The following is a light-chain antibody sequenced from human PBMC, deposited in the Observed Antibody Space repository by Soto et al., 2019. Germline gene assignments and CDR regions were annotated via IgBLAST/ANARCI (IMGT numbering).Light chain of an antibody. J-gene: IGKJ4*01. CDR3: QQYKSYPLT. Sequence: DVQMTQSPSSLSASVGDRVTITCRASQDINNYLAWFRQKPGKAPQSLIYAASSLQSGVSSKFSGSGSGTDFTLTITSLQPEDFATYYCQQYKSYPLTFAGGTKVEIK. V-gene: IGKV1-16*02. CDR2: AAS. CDR1: QDINNY.